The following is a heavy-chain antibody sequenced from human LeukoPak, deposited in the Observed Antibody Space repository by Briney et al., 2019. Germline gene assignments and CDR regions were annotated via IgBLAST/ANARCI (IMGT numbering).Heavy chain of an antibody. D-gene: IGHD5-18*01. V-gene: IGHV1-18*01. Sequence: APVKVSCKASGYTFTNYGFSWVRQAPGQGPEWMGWISASNGNTNYAQKFQGRVTLTRDTSASTAYMDLRSLRSDDTAVYFCARSGYSFGYHYFDLWGQGTLVTVSS. CDR2: ISASNGNT. CDR3: ARSGYSFGYHYFDL. J-gene: IGHJ4*02. CDR1: GYTFTNYG.